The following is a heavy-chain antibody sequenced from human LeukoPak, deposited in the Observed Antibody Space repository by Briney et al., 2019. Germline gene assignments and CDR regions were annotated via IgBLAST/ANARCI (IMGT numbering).Heavy chain of an antibody. CDR2: VRYDGSNK. CDR3: ARDSGYNDYYYYGMDV. J-gene: IGHJ6*02. V-gene: IGHV3-30*02. D-gene: IGHD5-12*01. CDR1: GFTFSSYG. Sequence: GGSLRLSCAASGFTFSSYGMHWVRQAPGKGLEWVAFVRYDGSNKYYADSVKGRFTISRDNSKNTLYLQMNSLRAEDTAVYYCARDSGYNDYYYYGMDVWGQGTTVTVSS.